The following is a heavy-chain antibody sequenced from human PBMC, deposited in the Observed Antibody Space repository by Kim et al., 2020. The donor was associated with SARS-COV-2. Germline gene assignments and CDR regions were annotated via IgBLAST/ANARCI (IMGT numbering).Heavy chain of an antibody. CDR2: ISNSGGSK. CDR3: SRRLEHGTTYWFFDL. J-gene: IGHJ2*01. CDR1: GFTFSSYA. V-gene: IGHV3-23*01. Sequence: GGSLRLSCAASGFTFSSYAMSWVRQASGKGLEWVSTISNSGGSKHYGDSVKVRFTFSSYNYKTKLSRQMKIMRVEAPAVDFCSRRLEHGTTYWFFDLLGR. D-gene: IGHD1-1*01.